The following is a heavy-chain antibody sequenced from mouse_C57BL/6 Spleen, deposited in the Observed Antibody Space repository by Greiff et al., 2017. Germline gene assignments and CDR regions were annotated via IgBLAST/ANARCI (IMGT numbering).Heavy chain of an antibody. CDR3: TTRDYYAMYY. Sequence: EVQLQESGAELVRPGASVKLSCTASGFNIKDDYMHWVKQRPEQGLEWIGWIDPANGDTEYASKFQGKATIPADTSSNTAYLQRSSLTSAATAVYYCTTRDYYAMYYWGQGTSVTVSS. D-gene: IGHD3-1*01. V-gene: IGHV14-4*01. CDR2: IDPANGDT. J-gene: IGHJ4*01. CDR1: GFNIKDDY.